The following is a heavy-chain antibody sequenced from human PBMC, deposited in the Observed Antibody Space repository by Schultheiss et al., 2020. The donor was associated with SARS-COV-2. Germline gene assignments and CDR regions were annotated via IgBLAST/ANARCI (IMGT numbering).Heavy chain of an antibody. D-gene: IGHD1-26*01. Sequence: SETLSLTCTVSGGSIRSSTYYWGWIRQPSGKGLEWIGSIYYSGSTYYNPSLKSRVTISVDTSKNQLSLKLSSVTAADTAVYYCARGSKWEYDYWGQGTLVTVSS. V-gene: IGHV4-39*07. CDR1: GGSIRSSTYY. J-gene: IGHJ4*02. CDR3: ARGSKWEYDY. CDR2: IYYSGST.